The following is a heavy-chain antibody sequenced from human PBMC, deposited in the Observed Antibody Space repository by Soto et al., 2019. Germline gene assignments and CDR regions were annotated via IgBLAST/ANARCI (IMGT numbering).Heavy chain of an antibody. V-gene: IGHV3-30*09. CDR1: GFIFRSYA. Sequence: GGSLRLSCAASGFIFRSYAMHWVRQAPGKGLEWVAVITYDGINGYYADSVRGRFAISRDNSKNTLYLQMNSLRPEDTAVYYCARAFSGSYPNFDYWGQGTLVTAPQ. D-gene: IGHD1-26*01. CDR2: ITYDGING. CDR3: ARAFSGSYPNFDY. J-gene: IGHJ4*02.